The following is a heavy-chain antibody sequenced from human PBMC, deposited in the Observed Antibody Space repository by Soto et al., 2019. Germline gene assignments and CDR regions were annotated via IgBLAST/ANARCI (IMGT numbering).Heavy chain of an antibody. Sequence: GGSLRLSCAASGFAVSSNYMSWVRQAPGKGLEWVSVIYSGGGRYYADSVKGRFTISRDNSENTLYLQMNSLRAEDTAVYFCARDRWGGWFDPWGQGTLVTVSS. D-gene: IGHD7-27*01. CDR1: GFAVSSNY. CDR3: ARDRWGGWFDP. CDR2: IYSGGGR. V-gene: IGHV3-53*01. J-gene: IGHJ5*02.